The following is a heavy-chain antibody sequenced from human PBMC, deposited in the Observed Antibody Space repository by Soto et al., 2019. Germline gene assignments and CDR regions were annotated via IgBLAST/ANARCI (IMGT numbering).Heavy chain of an antibody. V-gene: IGHV1-18*04. Sequence: QVQLVQSGAEVKKPGASVKVSCKAFGYTFTTYGINWVRQAPGQGLEWMGWVSPYNGDTTYAQKGQGRVTMTTDTSTRTAYLELRSLRSDDTAVYYCAREVGHMDVWGQGTTVTVSS. CDR3: AREVGHMDV. J-gene: IGHJ6*02. D-gene: IGHD2-2*01. CDR1: GYTFTTYG. CDR2: VSPYNGDT.